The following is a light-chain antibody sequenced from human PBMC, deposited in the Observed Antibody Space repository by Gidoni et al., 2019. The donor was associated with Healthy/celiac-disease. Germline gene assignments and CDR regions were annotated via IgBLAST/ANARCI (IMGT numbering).Light chain of an antibody. J-gene: IGKJ4*01. CDR1: QSISSY. CDR3: QQSYSTPPLT. CDR2: AAS. V-gene: IGKV1-39*01. Sequence: DMQVTQSPSSLSASVGDRVTITCRASQSISSYLNWYQQQPGKAPKLLSYAASSFQSGVPSRFSGSGSGTDFTLTNSSLQPEDFATYYCQQSYSTPPLTFXGXTKVEIK.